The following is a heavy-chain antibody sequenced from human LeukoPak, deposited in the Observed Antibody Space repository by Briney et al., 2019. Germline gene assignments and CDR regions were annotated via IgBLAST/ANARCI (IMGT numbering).Heavy chain of an antibody. J-gene: IGHJ3*02. CDR1: GGSFSGYY. D-gene: IGHD3-10*01. CDR2: INHSGST. CDR3: ARGRGPLLSTVPLAFDI. V-gene: IGHV4-34*01. Sequence: SETLSLTCAVYGGSFSGYYWSWIRQPPGKGLEWIGEINHSGSTNYNPSLKSRVTISVDTSKNQFSLKLSSVTAADTAVYYCARGRGPLLSTVPLAFDIWGQGTMVTVSS.